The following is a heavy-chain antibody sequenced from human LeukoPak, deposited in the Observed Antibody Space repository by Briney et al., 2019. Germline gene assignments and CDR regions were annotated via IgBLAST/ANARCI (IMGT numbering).Heavy chain of an antibody. CDR3: AKAASSSWRWGAFDI. J-gene: IGHJ3*02. CDR1: GFTFTTYA. V-gene: IGHV3-23*01. CDR2: ITGSGSST. D-gene: IGHD6-13*01. Sequence: PGGSLRLCCAASGFTFTTYALSWVRQAPGKGLEWVSSITGSGSSTYYADSVKGRFTISRDSSKNTLYLQMNSLRAEDTAVYYCAKAASSSWRWGAFDIWGQGTMVTVSS.